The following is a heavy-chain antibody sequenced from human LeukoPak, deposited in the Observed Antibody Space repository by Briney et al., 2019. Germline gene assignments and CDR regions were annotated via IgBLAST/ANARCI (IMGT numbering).Heavy chain of an antibody. D-gene: IGHD3-16*01. Sequence: GGSLRLSCAASGFTFSSYSINWVRQAPGKGLEWVSSISSSSYIYYADSVKGRFTISRDNAKNSLYLQMSNLRAEDTAVYFCARGGGLDVWGQGATVTVSS. CDR3: ARGGGLDV. CDR2: ISSSSYI. J-gene: IGHJ6*02. CDR1: GFTFSSYS. V-gene: IGHV3-21*04.